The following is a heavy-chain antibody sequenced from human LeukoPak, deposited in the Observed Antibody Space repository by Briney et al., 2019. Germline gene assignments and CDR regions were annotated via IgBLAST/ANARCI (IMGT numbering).Heavy chain of an antibody. Sequence: GGSLRLSCADSGFTFSSYAMSWVRQAPGKGLEWVSAISGSGGSTYYADSVKGRFTISRDNSKNTLYLQMNSLRAEDTAVYYCAKDVRLVRGVNYGSIIDYFDYWGQGTLVTVSS. J-gene: IGHJ4*02. CDR2: ISGSGGST. CDR3: AKDVRLVRGVNYGSIIDYFDY. D-gene: IGHD3-10*01. CDR1: GFTFSSYA. V-gene: IGHV3-23*01.